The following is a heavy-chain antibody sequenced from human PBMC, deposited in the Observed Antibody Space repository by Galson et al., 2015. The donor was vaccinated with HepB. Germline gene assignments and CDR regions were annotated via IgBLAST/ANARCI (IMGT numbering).Heavy chain of an antibody. D-gene: IGHD3-16*01. CDR2: INSDGSNT. J-gene: IGHJ4*02. Sequence: SLRLSCAASGFTFSNYWMHWVRQAPGKGLVWVSRINSDGSNTNYADSVKGRFTISRDNAKNTLYLQMNSLRAEDTAVYFCFFGGIRGTYWGQGTLVTVSS. CDR3: FFGGIRGTY. V-gene: IGHV3-74*01. CDR1: GFTFSNYW.